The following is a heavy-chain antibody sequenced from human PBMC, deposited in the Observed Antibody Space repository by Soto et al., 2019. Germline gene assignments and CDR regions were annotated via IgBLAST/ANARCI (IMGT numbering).Heavy chain of an antibody. CDR2: SFPGDSDT. CDR3: ARLIGSSSWFDS. D-gene: IGHD6-13*01. J-gene: IGHJ5*01. V-gene: IGHV5-51*01. Sequence: GEALKISVKASGCSFTTNWSALVRQNPGKGLEWMGSSFPGDSDTRYSPSFHGQVTISADESISTAYLQWGSLKASDSAMYYCARLIGSSSWFDSWGQGALVTVSS. CDR1: GCSFTTNW.